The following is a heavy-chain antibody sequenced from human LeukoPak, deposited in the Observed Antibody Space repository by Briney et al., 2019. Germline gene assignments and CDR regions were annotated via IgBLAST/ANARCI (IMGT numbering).Heavy chain of an antibody. CDR1: GDSINSLDL. D-gene: IGHD3-22*01. CDR3: AGLVGRYSSGLYYYYFDY. V-gene: IGHV4-4*02. Sequence: PSEPLSLTCTVSGDSINSLDLWSWVRQPPGEGLEWIGEMYLSGTTQSNPSVKSRVTISIDKSKNQFFLNLSSVTAADTAVYYCAGLVGRYSSGLYYYYFDYWGQGTLVTVFS. CDR2: MYLSGTT. J-gene: IGHJ4*02.